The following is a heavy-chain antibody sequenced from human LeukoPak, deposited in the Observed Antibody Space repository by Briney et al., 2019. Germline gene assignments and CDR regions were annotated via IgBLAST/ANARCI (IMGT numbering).Heavy chain of an antibody. V-gene: IGHV3-9*01. D-gene: IGHD6-19*01. CDR2: ISWNSGSI. Sequence: GGSLRLSCSASGFTFDDYAMHSVRQAPGKGLEWVSGISWNSGSIGYADSVKGRFTISRDNAKNSLYLQMNSLRAEDTGLYYCAKGRDSSGFNYFDYWGQGTLVTVSS. CDR3: AKGRDSSGFNYFDY. CDR1: GFTFDDYA. J-gene: IGHJ4*02.